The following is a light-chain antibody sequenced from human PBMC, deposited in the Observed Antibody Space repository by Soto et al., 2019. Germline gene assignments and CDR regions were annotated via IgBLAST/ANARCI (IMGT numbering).Light chain of an antibody. V-gene: IGKV3-15*01. Sequence: IVMTQAPATLSVSPGERATLSCRASQSVSSNLAWYQEKPGQAPRLLIYGASTRAPGIPDRFSGSGSGTEFTLTMSNLQSEDFAVYYCQEYNNCPYTFGQGTKLEIK. CDR1: QSVSSN. CDR2: GAS. J-gene: IGKJ2*01. CDR3: QEYNNCPYT.